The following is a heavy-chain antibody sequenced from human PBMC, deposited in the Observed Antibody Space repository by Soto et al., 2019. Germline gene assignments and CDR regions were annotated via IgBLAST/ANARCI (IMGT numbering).Heavy chain of an antibody. CDR3: PTVHTLGIRDSGMDV. CDR2: IINTSIYI. CDR1: GVTFGGCA. D-gene: IGHD7-27*01. Sequence: GGSLRLSWAASGVTFGGCAMGWVRQAPGKGLEWVSSIINTSIYIYYADSVKGRFAISRDNAKNSLYLQMNSLRAEDTAVYYCPTVHTLGIRDSGMDVWGLGTTVTVSS. V-gene: IGHV3-21*04. J-gene: IGHJ6*02.